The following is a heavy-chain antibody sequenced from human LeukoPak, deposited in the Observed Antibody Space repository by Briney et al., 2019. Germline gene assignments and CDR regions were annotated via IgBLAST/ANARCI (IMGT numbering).Heavy chain of an antibody. CDR2: IIPIFGTA. V-gene: IGHV1-69*05. J-gene: IGHJ5*02. CDR1: GGTFSSYA. D-gene: IGHD2-2*01. Sequence: APVKVSCKASGGTFSSYAISWVRQAPGQGLEWMGGIIPIFGTANYAQKFQGRVTITTDESTSTAYMELSSLRSEDTAVYYCARGYCSSTSCREYNWFDPWGQGTLVTVSS. CDR3: ARGYCSSTSCREYNWFDP.